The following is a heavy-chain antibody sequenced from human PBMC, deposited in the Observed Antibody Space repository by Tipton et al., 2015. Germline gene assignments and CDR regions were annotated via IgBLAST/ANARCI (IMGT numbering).Heavy chain of an antibody. V-gene: IGHV4-30-4*01. D-gene: IGHD3-22*01. CDR2: IYYSGST. Sequence: TLSLTCTVSGGSISSGSYYWSWIRQPPGKGLEWIGYIYYSGSTYYNPSLKSRVTMSVDTSKNQFSLHLSSVTAADTAVYYCAREVWYYDSSGYDYWGQGTLVTVSS. CDR3: AREVWYYDSSGYDY. J-gene: IGHJ4*02. CDR1: GGSISSGSYY.